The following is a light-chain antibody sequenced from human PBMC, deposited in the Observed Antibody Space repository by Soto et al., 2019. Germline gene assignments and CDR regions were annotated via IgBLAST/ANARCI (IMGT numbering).Light chain of an antibody. CDR1: SSNIGNNF. J-gene: IGLJ1*01. V-gene: IGLV1-51*01. CDR3: GSWDSSLTYV. Sequence: QSVLTQPPSVSAAPGQKVTISCSGSSSNIGNNFVTWHQQLPGTAPKLLIYDNNKRPSGIPDRFSGSQSGTSATLGITGLQTGDEAVYYCGSWDSSLTYVFGTGTQLTVL. CDR2: DNN.